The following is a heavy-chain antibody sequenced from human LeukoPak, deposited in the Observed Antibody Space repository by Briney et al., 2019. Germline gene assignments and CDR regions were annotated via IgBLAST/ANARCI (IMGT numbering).Heavy chain of an antibody. CDR3: ARGELSYYYHMDV. Sequence: GASVKVSCKASGYTFTAYYIHWVRQAPGQGLEWMGWINPNSGGTKYPQKFQGRVTITADESTSTAYMELSSLRSEDTAVYYCARGELSYYYHMDVWGKGTTVTVSS. J-gene: IGHJ6*03. D-gene: IGHD3-10*01. CDR2: INPNSGGT. V-gene: IGHV1-2*02. CDR1: GYTFTAYY.